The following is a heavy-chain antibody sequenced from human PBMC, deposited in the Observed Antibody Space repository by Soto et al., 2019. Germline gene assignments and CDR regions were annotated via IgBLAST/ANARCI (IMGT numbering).Heavy chain of an antibody. J-gene: IGHJ3*02. CDR2: IFPGDSDT. D-gene: IGHD2-8*02. CDR1: GYNFANYW. V-gene: IGHV5-51*01. CDR3: AAGYSTGLDAFDI. Sequence: GESLKISCKGSGYNFANYWISWVRQMPGKGLEWMGMIFPGDSDTKNNPSLQGQITMSVDKSDSSAYLQWRSLKASDTAMYYCAAGYSTGLDAFDIWGQGTMVTVSS.